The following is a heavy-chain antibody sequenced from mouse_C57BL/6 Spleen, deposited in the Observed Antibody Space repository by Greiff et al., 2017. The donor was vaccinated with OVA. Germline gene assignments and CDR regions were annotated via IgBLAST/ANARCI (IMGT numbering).Heavy chain of an antibody. D-gene: IGHD4-1*01. V-gene: IGHV1-18*01. CDR1: GYTFTDYN. Sequence: EVQLQQSGPELVKPGASVKIPCKASGYTFTDYNMDWVKQSHGKSLEWIGDINPNNGGTIYNQKFKGKATLTVDKSSSTAYMELRSLTSEATAVYYCARADWDYAMDYWGQGTSVTVSS. J-gene: IGHJ4*01. CDR3: ARADWDYAMDY. CDR2: INPNNGGT.